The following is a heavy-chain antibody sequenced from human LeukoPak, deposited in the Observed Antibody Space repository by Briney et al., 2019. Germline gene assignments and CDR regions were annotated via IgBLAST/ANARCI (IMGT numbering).Heavy chain of an antibody. CDR1: GFSVSSYW. J-gene: IGHJ2*01. CDR3: AGGQGWHFDL. D-gene: IGHD2-15*01. V-gene: IGHV3-7*01. CDR2: IKQDGSEK. Sequence: GSLRLSCAASGFSVSSYWMSWVRQAPGKGLEWVANIKQDGSEKYYVDSVKGRFTISRDNAKNSLYLQMNSLRAEDTAMYYCAGGQGWHFDLWGRGTLITVSS.